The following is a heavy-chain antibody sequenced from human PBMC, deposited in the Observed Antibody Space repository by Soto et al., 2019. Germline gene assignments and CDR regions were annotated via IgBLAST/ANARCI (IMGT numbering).Heavy chain of an antibody. D-gene: IGHD3-3*01. CDR2: ISAYNGNT. V-gene: IGHV1-18*01. Sequence: ASVKVSCKASGYTFTSYGISWVRQAPGQGLEWMGWISAYNGNTNYAQKLQGRVTMTTDTSTSTAYMELRSLRSDDTAVYYCARRFWSYDIWSGYDAGSNYYYMDVWGKGTTVTVSS. CDR1: GYTFTSYG. J-gene: IGHJ6*03. CDR3: ARRFWSYDIWSGYDAGSNYYYMDV.